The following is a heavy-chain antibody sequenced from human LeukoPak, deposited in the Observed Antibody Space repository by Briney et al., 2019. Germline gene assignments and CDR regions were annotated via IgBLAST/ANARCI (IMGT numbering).Heavy chain of an antibody. CDR2: INHSGTT. V-gene: IGHV4-34*01. D-gene: IGHD3-16*02. CDR1: GGSFSDYY. CDR3: ASHYSSGSYRYTGSFDS. Sequence: TSETLSLTCAVYGGSFSDYYWSWIRQPPGKGLEWIGEINHSGTTNYSPSLKSRVSISVETSKNQFSLKLNSVTAADAAMYYCASHYSSGSYRYTGSFDSWGQGMLVNVSS. J-gene: IGHJ4*02.